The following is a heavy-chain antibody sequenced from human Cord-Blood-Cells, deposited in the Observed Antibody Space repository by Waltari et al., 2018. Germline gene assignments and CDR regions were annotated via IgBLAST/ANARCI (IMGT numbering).Heavy chain of an antibody. CDR3: ASSRLTAGLG. Sequence: QVQLVQSGAEVKNPGSSVKDPCKASGGTFSSHTNTWVGQAPGQGLEWIGRIIPILGIANYAQKFQGRVTITADKSTSTAYMELSSLRSEDTAVYYCASSRLTAGLGWGQGTLVTVSS. CDR1: GGTFSSHT. D-gene: IGHD3-9*01. CDR2: IIPILGIA. V-gene: IGHV1-69*02. J-gene: IGHJ4*02.